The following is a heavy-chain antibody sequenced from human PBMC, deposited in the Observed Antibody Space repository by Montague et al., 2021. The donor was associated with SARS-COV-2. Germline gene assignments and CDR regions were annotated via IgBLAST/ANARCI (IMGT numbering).Heavy chain of an antibody. CDR3: ARSHYSVSWCPD. CDR2: ISYTGHT. D-gene: IGHD5/OR15-5a*01. Sequence: SETLSLTCAIYGGSFSGYFWSWIRQSPGKGLEWIGEISYTGHTRYNPSLHSRVSISGDLSENQFSLTLTSVTAADTAVYYCARSHYSVSWCPDWGQGTLVTVSS. V-gene: IGHV4-34*01. J-gene: IGHJ4*02. CDR1: GGSFSGYF.